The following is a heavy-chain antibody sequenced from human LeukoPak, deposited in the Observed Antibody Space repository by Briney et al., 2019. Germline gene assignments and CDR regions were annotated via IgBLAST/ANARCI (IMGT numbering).Heavy chain of an antibody. V-gene: IGHV1-69*04. CDR3: ARVLYHGDYFGAFDI. Sequence: SVKVSCKASGGTFSSYAISWVRQAPGQGLEWMGRIIPILGIANYAQKFQGRVTITADKSTSTAYMELSSLRSEDTAVYYCARVLYHGDYFGAFDIWGQGTMVTVSS. CDR1: GGTFSSYA. J-gene: IGHJ3*02. CDR2: IIPILGIA. D-gene: IGHD4-17*01.